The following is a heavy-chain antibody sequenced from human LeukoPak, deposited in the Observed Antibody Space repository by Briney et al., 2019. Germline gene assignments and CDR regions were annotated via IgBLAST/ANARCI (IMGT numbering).Heavy chain of an antibody. CDR2: INHSGST. CDR1: GFTFSSHW. CDR3: ARAYSSGWYWSY. D-gene: IGHD6-19*01. Sequence: PGGSLRLSCAASGFTFSSHWMSWVRQAPGKGLEWIGEINHSGSTNYNPSLKSRVTISVDTSKNQFSLKLSSVTAADTAVYYCARAYSSGWYWSYWGQGTLVTVSS. J-gene: IGHJ4*02. V-gene: IGHV4-34*01.